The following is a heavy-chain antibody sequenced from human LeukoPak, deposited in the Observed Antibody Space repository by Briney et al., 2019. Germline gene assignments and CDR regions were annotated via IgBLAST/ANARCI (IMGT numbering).Heavy chain of an antibody. CDR2: ISAYNGNT. CDR1: DYTFTSYG. V-gene: IGHV1-18*01. D-gene: IGHD3-22*01. CDR3: ARDSYYYHSSDYYFFFDY. J-gene: IGHJ4*02. Sequence: ASVKVSCKASDYTFTSYGISWVRQAPGQGLEWMGWISAYNGNTNYAQKLQGRVTMTTDTSTSTAYMELRSLRSDDTAVYYCARDSYYYHSSDYYFFFDYWGQGTLVTVSS.